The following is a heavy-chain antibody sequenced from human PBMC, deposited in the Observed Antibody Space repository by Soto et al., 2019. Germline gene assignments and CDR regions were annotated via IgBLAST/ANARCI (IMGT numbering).Heavy chain of an antibody. CDR2: IWNDGSQK. V-gene: IGHV3-33*01. Sequence: VQLVESGGGVVQPGRSLRLSCEASGFVYSQYARHWVRQAPGKGPEWVALIWNDGSQKNYVDSVKGRFTIYRDNSKNTLNLQMNSLRADDTAMYFCVRGIPSQYSSTWLYWHFDLWGPGTLVTVSS. CDR1: GFVYSQYA. J-gene: IGHJ2*01. D-gene: IGHD6-13*01. CDR3: VRGIPSQYSSTWLYWHFDL.